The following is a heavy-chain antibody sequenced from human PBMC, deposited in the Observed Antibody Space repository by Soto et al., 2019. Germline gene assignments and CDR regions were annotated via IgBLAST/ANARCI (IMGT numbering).Heavy chain of an antibody. V-gene: IGHV1-2*02. Sequence: ASVKVSCKASGYTFIGYYMHCVRQAPGQGLEWMGWINPNSGGTNYAQKFQGRVIMTRDTSISTAYMELSRLRSDDTAVYYCARDPPYYYDSSGYYSWGQGTLVTVSS. CDR3: ARDPPYYYDSSGYYS. J-gene: IGHJ1*01. CDR1: GYTFIGYY. CDR2: INPNSGGT. D-gene: IGHD3-22*01.